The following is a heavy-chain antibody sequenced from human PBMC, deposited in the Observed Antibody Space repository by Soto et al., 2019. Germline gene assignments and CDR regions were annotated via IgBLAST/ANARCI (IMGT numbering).Heavy chain of an antibody. CDR2: ISAYNGNT. J-gene: IGHJ4*02. V-gene: IGHV1-18*01. Sequence: QVQLVQSGAEVKKPGASVKVSCKASGYTFASYAISWMRQAPGQGLEWMGWISAYNGNTNYAQKLQGRVTMTTDTSTSKAYMELRSLGSDDTAVYYCARDPPPPDYWGQGTLVTVSS. CDR3: ARDPPPPDY. CDR1: GYTFASYA.